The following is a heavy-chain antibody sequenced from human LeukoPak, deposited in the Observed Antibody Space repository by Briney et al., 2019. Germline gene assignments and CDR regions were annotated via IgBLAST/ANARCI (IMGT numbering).Heavy chain of an antibody. V-gene: IGHV1-2*02. CDR2: INPNSGGT. J-gene: IGHJ4*02. Sequence: ASVKVPCKASGYTFTGYYMHWVRQAPGQGLEWMGWINPNSGGTNYAQKFQGRVTMTRDTSISTAYMELSRLRSYDTAVYYCAREDDTIFGVVTYPLDYWGQGTLVTVSS. CDR1: GYTFTGYY. CDR3: AREDDTIFGVVTYPLDY. D-gene: IGHD3-3*01.